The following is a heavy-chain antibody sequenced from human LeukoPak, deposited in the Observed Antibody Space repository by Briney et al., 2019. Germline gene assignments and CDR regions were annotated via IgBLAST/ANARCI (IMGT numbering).Heavy chain of an antibody. CDR1: GYTFTSYA. D-gene: IGHD6-13*01. CDR3: ARDLAAAGTRWFDP. V-gene: IGHV1-3*01. Sequence: ASVKVSCKASGYTFTSYAMHWVRQAPGQRLEWMGWINAGNGNTKYSQKFQGRVTITRDTSASTAYMELSSLRSEDTAVYYCARDLAAAGTRWFDPWGQGTLVTVSS. CDR2: INAGNGNT. J-gene: IGHJ5*02.